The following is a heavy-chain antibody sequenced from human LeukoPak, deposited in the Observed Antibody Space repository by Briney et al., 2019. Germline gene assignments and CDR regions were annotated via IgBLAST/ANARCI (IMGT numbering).Heavy chain of an antibody. CDR2: IYSGGST. CDR3: GGSGSYYPLFDY. D-gene: IGHD1-26*01. J-gene: IGHJ4*02. V-gene: IGHV3-66*02. CDR1: GFTVSSNY. Sequence: GGSLRLSCAASGFTVSSNYMSWVRQAPGKGLEWVSVIYSGGSTCHADSVKGRFTISRDNSKNTLYLQMNSLRVEDTAVYYCGGSGSYYPLFDYWGQGTLVTVSS.